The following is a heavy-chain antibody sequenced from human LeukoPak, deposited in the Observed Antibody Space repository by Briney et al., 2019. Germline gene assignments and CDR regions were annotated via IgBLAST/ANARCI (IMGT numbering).Heavy chain of an antibody. CDR3: ARWWGFDP. V-gene: IGHV4-34*01. Sequence: PSETLSLTCAVYGGSFSGYYWSWIRQPPGKGLEWIGEINHSGSTNYNPSLKSRATISVDTSNKQFSLKLTSVTAADTAVYYCARWWGFDPWGQGTLVTVSS. CDR1: GGSFSGYY. D-gene: IGHD2-15*01. J-gene: IGHJ5*02. CDR2: INHSGST.